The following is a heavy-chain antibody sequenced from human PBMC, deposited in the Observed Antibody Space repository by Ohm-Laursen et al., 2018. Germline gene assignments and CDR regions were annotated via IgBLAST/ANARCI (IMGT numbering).Heavy chain of an antibody. J-gene: IGHJ6*02. CDR3: ARRIPLYGMDV. CDR2: ISSSGSTI. Sequence: GSLRLSCSASGFTFSDYYMSWIRQAPGKGLEWVSYISSSGSTIYYADSVIGRFTISRDNAKNSLFLQMNSLRADDTAIYYCARRIPLYGMDVWGQGTTVTVSS. CDR1: GFTFSDYY. V-gene: IGHV3-11*01. D-gene: IGHD2-2*02.